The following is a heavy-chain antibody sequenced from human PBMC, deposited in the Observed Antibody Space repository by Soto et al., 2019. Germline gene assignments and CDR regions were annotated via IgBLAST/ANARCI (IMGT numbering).Heavy chain of an antibody. D-gene: IGHD6-19*01. V-gene: IGHV4-59*01. Sequence: SETLSLTCTVSGGSINSNYWSWIRQPPGKGLEWIGYMYYTGNTNYNPSLKSRVTISVDTSKNQFSLKLSSVTAADTAVYYCARGRGSGWYVYFDDWGQGTLVTVSS. CDR3: ARGRGSGWYVYFDD. CDR2: MYYTGNT. CDR1: GGSINSNY. J-gene: IGHJ4*02.